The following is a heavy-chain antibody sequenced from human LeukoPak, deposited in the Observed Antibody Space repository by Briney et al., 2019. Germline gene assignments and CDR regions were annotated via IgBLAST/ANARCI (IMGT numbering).Heavy chain of an antibody. Sequence: PGGSLRLSCAASGFTFTSYSMNWVRQAPGKGLEWVSTISGGGGSTYYADSVKGRFTISRDNSKNTLYLQMNSLRAEDTAVYYCAKDPAVANTARRFQHWGQGTLVTVTS. J-gene: IGHJ1*01. CDR3: AKDPAVANTARRFQH. CDR2: ISGGGGST. V-gene: IGHV3-23*01. CDR1: GFTFTSYS. D-gene: IGHD6-19*01.